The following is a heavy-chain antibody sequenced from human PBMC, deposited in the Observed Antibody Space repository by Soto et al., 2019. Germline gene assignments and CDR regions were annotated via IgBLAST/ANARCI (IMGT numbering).Heavy chain of an antibody. J-gene: IGHJ5*02. Sequence: PGESLKISCTGSGYAFTSYWIAWMRQMPGKGLEWMGIIYPGDSDTRYSPSFQGQVTISADKSITTAYLQWSSLKASDTAMYYCARGYCTTTICDPWFDPWGQGTLVTVSS. V-gene: IGHV5-51*01. CDR3: ARGYCTTTICDPWFDP. D-gene: IGHD2-2*01. CDR2: IYPGDSDT. CDR1: GYAFTSYW.